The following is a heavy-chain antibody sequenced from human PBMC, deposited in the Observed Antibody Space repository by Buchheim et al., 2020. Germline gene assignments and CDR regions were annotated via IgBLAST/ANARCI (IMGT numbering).Heavy chain of an antibody. V-gene: IGHV3-7*01. CDR2: INQDGTGK. CDR3: VRKHNSAHYQFFDY. D-gene: IGHD3-22*01. J-gene: IGHJ4*02. Sequence: EVHLVESGGGLVQPGGSLRLSCAVSGFSFSTYWMSWVRQAPGKGLEWVANINQDGTGKNYMDSVKGRFTVSRDNAKHSLYLQMDSLRDEDTAVYSCVRKHNSAHYQFFDYWGQGTL. CDR1: GFSFSTYW.